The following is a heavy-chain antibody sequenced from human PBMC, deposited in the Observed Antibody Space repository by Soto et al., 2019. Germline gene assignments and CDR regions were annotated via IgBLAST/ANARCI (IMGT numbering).Heavy chain of an antibody. D-gene: IGHD2-8*02. CDR1: GGSVSSGSYY. V-gene: IGHV4-61*01. CDR3: ARDKITGLFDY. Sequence: SETLSLTCTVSGGSVSSGSYYWSWIRQPPGKGLEWIGYIYHSGSTNYKPSLKSRVTISVDTSKNQFSLKLTSVTAADTAVYYCARDKITGLFDYWGQGTLVTVS. CDR2: IYHSGST. J-gene: IGHJ4*02.